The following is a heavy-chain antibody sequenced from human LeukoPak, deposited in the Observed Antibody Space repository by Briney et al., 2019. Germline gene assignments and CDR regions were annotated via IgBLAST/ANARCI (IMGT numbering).Heavy chain of an antibody. Sequence: SGTLSLTCAVSGGSISSSNWWSWVRQPPGKGLEWIGYIYYSGSTNYNPSLKSRVTISVDTSKNQFSLKLSSVTAADTAVYYCARYSSSWYGNPEYFQHWGQGTLVTVSS. CDR2: IYYSGST. CDR1: GGSISSSNW. J-gene: IGHJ1*01. V-gene: IGHV4-4*02. D-gene: IGHD6-13*01. CDR3: ARYSSSWYGNPEYFQH.